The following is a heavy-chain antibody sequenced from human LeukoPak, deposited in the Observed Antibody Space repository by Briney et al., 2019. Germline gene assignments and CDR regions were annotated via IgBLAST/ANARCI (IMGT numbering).Heavy chain of an antibody. CDR2: IYYSGST. CDR3: ARRLELQFDP. Sequence: SETLSLTCTVSGDSISSYYWGWIRQPPGKGLEWIGSIYYSGSTYYNPSLKSRVTISVDTSKNQFSLKLSSVTAADTAVYYCARRLELQFDPWGQGTLVTVSS. J-gene: IGHJ5*02. D-gene: IGHD1-7*01. CDR1: GDSISSYY. V-gene: IGHV4-39*01.